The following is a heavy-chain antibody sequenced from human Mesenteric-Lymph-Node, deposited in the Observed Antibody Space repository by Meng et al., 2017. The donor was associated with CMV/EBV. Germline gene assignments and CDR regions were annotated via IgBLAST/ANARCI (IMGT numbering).Heavy chain of an antibody. CDR2: IKPNSGGT. J-gene: IGHJ3*01. D-gene: IGHD1-26*01. CDR3: ARDDGHSATNAFDV. V-gene: IGHV1-2*02. Sequence: ASVKVSCKTSGYSFSDYNINWVRQAPGQGLEWMGWIKPNSGGTDYTQKFQGRVTMSRDTSISTAYMELSSLRSDDTTIYYCARDDGHSATNAFDVWGQGTLVTVSS. CDR1: GYSFSDYN.